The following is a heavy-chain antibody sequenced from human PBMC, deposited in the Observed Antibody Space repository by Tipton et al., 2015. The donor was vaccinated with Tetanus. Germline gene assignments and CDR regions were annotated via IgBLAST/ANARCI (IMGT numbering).Heavy chain of an antibody. CDR1: GGSIINNNW. V-gene: IGHV4-4*02. D-gene: IGHD3-10*02. J-gene: IGHJ4*02. Sequence: LSCSVSGGSIINNNWWTWVRQPPGKGLEWIGEIYHSGRTNYNPSLETRVTISVDESKNQFSLNLMSVTAADTAVYYCARGSTMFFWGQGTLVTVSS. CDR2: IYHSGRT. CDR3: ARGSTMFF.